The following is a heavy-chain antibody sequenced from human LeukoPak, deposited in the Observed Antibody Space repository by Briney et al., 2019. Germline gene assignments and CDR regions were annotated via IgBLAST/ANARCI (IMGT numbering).Heavy chain of an antibody. Sequence: ASVKVSCKASGNTFTGYYMHWVRQAPGQGLEWMGWINPNSGGTNYAQKFQGRVTMTRDTSISTAYMELSRLRSDDTAVYYCARSVGDCTNGVCSYYFDYWGQGTLVTVSS. J-gene: IGHJ4*02. V-gene: IGHV1-2*02. CDR3: ARSVGDCTNGVCSYYFDY. CDR2: INPNSGGT. D-gene: IGHD2-8*01. CDR1: GNTFTGYY.